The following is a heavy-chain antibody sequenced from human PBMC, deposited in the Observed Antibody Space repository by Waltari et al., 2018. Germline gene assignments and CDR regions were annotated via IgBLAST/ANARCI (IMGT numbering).Heavy chain of an antibody. CDR2: IIPIFGTA. J-gene: IGHJ4*02. D-gene: IGHD3-22*01. CDR1: GRPFSSSA. CDR3: ARGASYYYDSSGYY. Sequence: QVQLVQSGAEVKKPGSSVKVSCKASGRPFSSSAISWVRPPPGQGLEWIGRIIPIFGTANYAQKFQGRVTITADKSTSTAYMELSSLRSEDTAVYYCARGASYYYDSSGYYWGQGTLVTISS. V-gene: IGHV1-69*08.